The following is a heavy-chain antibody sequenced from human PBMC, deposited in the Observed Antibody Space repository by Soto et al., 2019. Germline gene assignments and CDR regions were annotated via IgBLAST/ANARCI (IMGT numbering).Heavy chain of an antibody. V-gene: IGHV3-33*01. CDR3: ARDSGTFYYYYGMDV. CDR2: IWYDGSNK. J-gene: IGHJ6*02. CDR1: GFTFSSYG. D-gene: IGHD3-10*01. Sequence: QVQLVESGGGVVQPGRSLRLSCAASGFTFSSYGMHWVRQAPGKGLEWVAVIWYDGSNKYYADSVKGRFTISRDNSKSTLYLQMNSLRAEDTAVYYCARDSGTFYYYYGMDVWGQGTTVTVSS.